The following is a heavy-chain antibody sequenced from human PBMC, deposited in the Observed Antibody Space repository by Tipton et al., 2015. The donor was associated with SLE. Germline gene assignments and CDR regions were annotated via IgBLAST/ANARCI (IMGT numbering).Heavy chain of an antibody. CDR2: IIPILGIA. V-gene: IGHV1-69*09. D-gene: IGHD3-10*01. CDR1: GGTFSSYT. CDR3: VRGEGTFGELLSKAFDY. J-gene: IGHJ4*02. Sequence: QLVQSGPEVKKPGSSVKVSCKASGGTFSSYTISWVRQAPGQGLEWMGRIIPILGIANYAQKFQGRVTITADKSTSTAYMELSSLRAEDTAVYYCVRGEGTFGELLSKAFDYWGQGTLVTVSS.